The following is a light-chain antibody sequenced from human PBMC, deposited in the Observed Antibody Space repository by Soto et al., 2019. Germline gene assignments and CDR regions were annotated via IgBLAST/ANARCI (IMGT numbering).Light chain of an antibody. CDR3: QQYGSSFT. Sequence: EIVLTQSPGTLSFSTGERATLSCRASQSVSSSYLACYQQKPGQAPRLLIYGASSRATGIPDRFSGSGSGTDFTLTISRLEPEDFAVYYCQQYGSSFTFGPGTKVDIK. CDR2: GAS. CDR1: QSVSSSY. V-gene: IGKV3-20*01. J-gene: IGKJ3*01.